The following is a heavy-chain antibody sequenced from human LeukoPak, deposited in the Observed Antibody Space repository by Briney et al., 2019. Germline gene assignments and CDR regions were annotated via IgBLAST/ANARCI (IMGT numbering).Heavy chain of an antibody. J-gene: IGHJ4*02. CDR2: INHSGST. Sequence: PSETPSLTCAVYGGSFSGYYWSWIRQPPGKGLEWIGEINHSGSTNYNPSLKSRVTISVDTSKNQFSLKLSSVTAADTAVYYCARGPNSSSFDYWGQGTLVTVSS. CDR3: ARGPNSSSFDY. CDR1: GGSFSGYY. V-gene: IGHV4-34*01. D-gene: IGHD6-6*01.